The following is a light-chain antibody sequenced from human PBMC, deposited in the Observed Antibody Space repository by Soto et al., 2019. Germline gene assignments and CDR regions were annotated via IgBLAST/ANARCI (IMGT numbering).Light chain of an antibody. Sequence: EIGLPESPSTLSVSAGEGATLSCRPSQSVDKDLAWYRQKPGQAPSIVVYDASTRATGAPAIFSRSGSRTDSALTITTVRAEDFAVYFCHQYNKRPRTFRRGTKVDSK. CDR1: QSVDKD. CDR3: HQYNKRPRT. V-gene: IGKV3-15*01. CDR2: DAS. J-gene: IGKJ1*01.